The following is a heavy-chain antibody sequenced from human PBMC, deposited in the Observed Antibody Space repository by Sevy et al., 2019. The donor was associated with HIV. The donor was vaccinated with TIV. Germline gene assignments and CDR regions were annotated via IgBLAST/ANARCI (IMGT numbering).Heavy chain of an antibody. J-gene: IGHJ6*02. Sequence: GGSLRLSCAASGFTFSNYGIHWVRQAPGKGLEWVSAISGSGGSTYYTDSVKGRFTISRDNSKTTLYLQMNSLRAEDTAVYYCAKGDTSFYGMDVWGQGTTVTVSS. CDR2: ISGSGGST. D-gene: IGHD5-18*01. CDR1: GFTFSNYG. V-gene: IGHV3-23*01. CDR3: AKGDTSFYGMDV.